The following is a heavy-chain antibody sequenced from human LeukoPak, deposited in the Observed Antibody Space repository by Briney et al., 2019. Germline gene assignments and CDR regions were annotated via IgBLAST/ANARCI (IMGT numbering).Heavy chain of an antibody. Sequence: GGSLRLSCAASGFTFSSYAMSWVRQAPGKGLEWVSAISGSGGSTYYADSVKGRFTISRDNSKNTLYLQMNSLRAEDTAVYYCARDISVADTAMVFDYWGQGTLVTVSS. D-gene: IGHD5-18*01. V-gene: IGHV3-23*01. CDR2: ISGSGGST. CDR3: ARDISVADTAMVFDY. CDR1: GFTFSSYA. J-gene: IGHJ4*02.